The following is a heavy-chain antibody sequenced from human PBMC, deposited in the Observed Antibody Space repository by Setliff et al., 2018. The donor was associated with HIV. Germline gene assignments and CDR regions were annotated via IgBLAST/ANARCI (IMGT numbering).Heavy chain of an antibody. J-gene: IGHJ2*01. V-gene: IGHV4-39*07. CDR1: GGSITRTPYY. CDR2: IHHSGTA. Sequence: SETLSLTCTVSGGSITRTPYYWGWIRQPPGKGLEWIGSIHHSGTAYDNPSLKSRVTISVDTSKKQFSLKLNSVTVADTAVYYCARLPELKLSRAFWFFDRWGRGTLVTVSS. CDR3: ARLPELKLSRAFWFFDR. D-gene: IGHD1-1*01.